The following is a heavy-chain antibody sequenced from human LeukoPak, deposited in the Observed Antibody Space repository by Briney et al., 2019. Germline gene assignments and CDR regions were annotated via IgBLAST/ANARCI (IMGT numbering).Heavy chain of an antibody. J-gene: IGHJ2*01. CDR3: GYDSSGYYGINL. D-gene: IGHD3-22*01. CDR1: GGTFSSYA. Sequence: ASVKVSCKASGGTFSSYAISWVRQAPGQGLEWMGGIIPIFGTANYAQKFQGRVTITADESTSTAYMELSSLRSEDTAVYYCGYDSSGYYGINLWGRGTLVTVSS. V-gene: IGHV1-69*13. CDR2: IIPIFGTA.